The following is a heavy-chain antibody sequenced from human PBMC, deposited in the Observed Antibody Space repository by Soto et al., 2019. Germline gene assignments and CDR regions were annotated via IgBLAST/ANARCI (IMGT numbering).Heavy chain of an antibody. J-gene: IGHJ4*02. CDR3: ARATYDFWSGYYRPSRIDY. CDR1: SGSISSYY. V-gene: IGHV4-59*01. D-gene: IGHD3-3*01. Sequence: PSETLSLTCTVSSGSISSYYLSWIRQPPVKVLEWIGYIYYSGSTNYNPSLKSRVTISVDTSKNQFSLKLSSVTAADTAVYYCARATYDFWSGYYRPSRIDYWGQGTLVTVSS. CDR2: IYYSGST.